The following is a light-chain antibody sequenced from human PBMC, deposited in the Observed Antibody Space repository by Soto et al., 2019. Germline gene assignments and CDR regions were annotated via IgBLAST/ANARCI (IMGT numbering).Light chain of an antibody. V-gene: IGKV3-20*01. CDR2: GAS. J-gene: IGKJ1*01. CDR3: QPHGISGT. Sequence: LTLSPCTLSLSPGERATLSCRASQSVSSSYLAWYQQKPGQAPRLLIYGASSRATGIPDRFSGSGSATDFTLTISILEPEDFAVYYCQPHGISGTFGQGTKVDI. CDR1: QSVSSSY.